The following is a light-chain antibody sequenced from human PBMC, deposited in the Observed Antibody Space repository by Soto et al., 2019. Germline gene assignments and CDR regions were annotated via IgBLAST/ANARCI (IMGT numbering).Light chain of an antibody. CDR1: QSISSW. V-gene: IGKV1-5*03. CDR2: KAS. J-gene: IGKJ1*01. Sequence: MQMTQCPSSLSSSVGDRVTITWGASQSISSWLAWYQQKQGKAPKLLIYKASSLESGVPSRFSGSGSGTECTITISSLKNDDCATYYCQQYNSYTWTFGQGTKVDIK. CDR3: QQYNSYTWT.